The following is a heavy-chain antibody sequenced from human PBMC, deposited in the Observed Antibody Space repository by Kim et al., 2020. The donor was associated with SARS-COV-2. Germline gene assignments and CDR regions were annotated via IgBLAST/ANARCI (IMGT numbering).Heavy chain of an antibody. CDR1: GYTFTSYA. CDR3: ARVFIGIKAFDI. D-gene: IGHD1-26*01. CDR2: INAGNGNT. V-gene: IGHV1-3*01. J-gene: IGHJ3*02. Sequence: ASVKVSCKASGYTFTSYAMHWVRQAPGQRLEWMGWINAGNGNTKYSQKFQGRVTITRDTSASTAYMELSSLRSEDTAVYYCARVFIGIKAFDIWGQGTMVTVSS.